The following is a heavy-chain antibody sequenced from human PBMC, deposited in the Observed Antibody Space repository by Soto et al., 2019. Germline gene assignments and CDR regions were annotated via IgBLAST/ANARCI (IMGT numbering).Heavy chain of an antibody. V-gene: IGHV4-59*01. J-gene: IGHJ3*02. D-gene: IGHD2-15*01. CDR3: ARSGLPPDAFDI. CDR2: IYYSGST. CDR1: GGSISSYY. Sequence: SETLSLTCTVSGGSISSYYWSWIRQPPGKGLEWIGYIYYSGSTNYNPSLKSRVTISVDTSKNQFSLKLSSVTAADTAVYYCARSGLPPDAFDIWGQGTMVTVSS.